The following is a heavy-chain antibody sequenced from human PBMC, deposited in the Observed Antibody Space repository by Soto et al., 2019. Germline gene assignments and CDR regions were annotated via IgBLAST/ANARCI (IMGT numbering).Heavy chain of an antibody. CDR1: GFTFSSYA. Sequence: PGGSLRLSCAASGFTFSSYAMSWVRQAPGKGLEWVSAISGSGGSTYYADSVKGRFTISRDNSKNTLYLQMNSLRAEDTAVYYCAKGTSLDYYDSSGYYWTGSFDYSGQVPLVPVSP. CDR2: ISGSGGST. D-gene: IGHD3-22*01. J-gene: IGHJ4*02. V-gene: IGHV3-23*01. CDR3: AKGTSLDYYDSSGYYWTGSFDY.